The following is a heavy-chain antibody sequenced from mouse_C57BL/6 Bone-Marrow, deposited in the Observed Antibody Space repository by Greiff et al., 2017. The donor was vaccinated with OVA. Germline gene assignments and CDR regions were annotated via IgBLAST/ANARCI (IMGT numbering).Heavy chain of an antibody. Sequence: ESGPGLVKPSQSLSLTCSVTGYSITSGYYWNWIRQFPGNKLEWMGYISYDGSNNYNPSLKNRISITRDTSKNQFFLKLNSVTTEDTATYYCARVKIRRYFDVWGTGTTVTVSS. CDR3: ARVKIRRYFDV. D-gene: IGHD2-4*01. CDR1: GYSITSGYY. V-gene: IGHV3-6*01. CDR2: ISYDGSN. J-gene: IGHJ1*03.